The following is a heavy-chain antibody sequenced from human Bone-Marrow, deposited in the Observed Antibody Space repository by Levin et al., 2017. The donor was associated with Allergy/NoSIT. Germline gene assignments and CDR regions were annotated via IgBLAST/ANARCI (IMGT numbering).Heavy chain of an antibody. J-gene: IGHJ4*02. Sequence: GGSLRLSCAASGFTFDDYTMHWARQAPGKDLEWVSLITWDGGATFYADSVKGRFTISRDNSKNSLSLQMNSLRTADTALYYCASAKNRLFVSWGQGTLVTVSS. CDR2: ITWDGGAT. CDR1: GFTFDDYT. CDR3: ASAKNRLFVS. D-gene: IGHD1-14*01. V-gene: IGHV3-43*01.